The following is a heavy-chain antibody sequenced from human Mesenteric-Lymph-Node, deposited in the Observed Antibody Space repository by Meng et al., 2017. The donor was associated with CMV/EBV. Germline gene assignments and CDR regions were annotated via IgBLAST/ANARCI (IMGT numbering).Heavy chain of an antibody. CDR2: IYGSGSST. V-gene: IGHV3-23*03. D-gene: IGHD1-1*01. CDR3: AKGYTPRYYFDY. Sequence: GESLKISCAASGFTFSNYVMTWVRQAPGKGLEWVSLIYGSGSSTYSADSVKGRFTISRDNSKDTLYLQMHSLRAEDTAIYYCAKGYTPRYYFDYWGQGTLVTVSS. CDR1: GFTFSNYV. J-gene: IGHJ4*02.